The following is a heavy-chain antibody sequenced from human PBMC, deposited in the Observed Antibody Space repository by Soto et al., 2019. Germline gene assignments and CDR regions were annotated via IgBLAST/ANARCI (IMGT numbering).Heavy chain of an antibody. J-gene: IGHJ4*02. CDR3: AKDRTPSTIAADY. V-gene: IGHV3-30*18. CDR1: GFTFSGYG. Sequence: GGSLRLSCAASGFTFSGYGMHWVRQAPGKGLEWVAVISYDGSNKYYADSVKGRFTISRDNSKNTLYLQMNSLRAEDTAVYYCAKDRTPSTIAADYWGQGTLVTVSS. D-gene: IGHD6-25*01. CDR2: ISYDGSNK.